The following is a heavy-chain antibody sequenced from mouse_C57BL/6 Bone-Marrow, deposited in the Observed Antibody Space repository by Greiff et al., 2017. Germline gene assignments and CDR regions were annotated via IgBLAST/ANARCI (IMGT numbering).Heavy chain of an antibody. J-gene: IGHJ2*01. Sequence: VKLQQPGAELVMPGASVKLSCKASGYTFTSYWMHWVKQRPGQGLEWIGEIDPSDSYTNYNQKFKGKSTFTVDKSSSTASMQLSSLTSADSAVYYCAREGNWVLFDYWGKGTTLTVCS. CDR1: GYTFTSYW. D-gene: IGHD4-1*01. CDR2: IDPSDSYT. V-gene: IGHV1-69*01. CDR3: AREGNWVLFDY.